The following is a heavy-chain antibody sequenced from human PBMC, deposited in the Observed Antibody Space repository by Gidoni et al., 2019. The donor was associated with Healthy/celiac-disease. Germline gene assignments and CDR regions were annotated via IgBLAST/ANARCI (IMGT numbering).Heavy chain of an antibody. Sequence: QVQLVQSGAEVKKPGASVKVSCKVSGYTLTALSMHWVRQAPGKGLEWMGGFDPEDGETIYAQKFQGRVTMTEDTSTDTAYMELSSLRSEDTAVYYCATGTPLWPSTTVTTPDAFDIWGQGTMVTVSS. V-gene: IGHV1-24*01. D-gene: IGHD4-17*01. CDR1: GYTLTALS. CDR3: ATGTPLWPSTTVTTPDAFDI. CDR2: FDPEDGET. J-gene: IGHJ3*02.